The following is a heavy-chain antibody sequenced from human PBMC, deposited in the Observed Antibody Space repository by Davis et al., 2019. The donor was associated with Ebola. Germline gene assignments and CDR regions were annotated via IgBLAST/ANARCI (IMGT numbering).Heavy chain of an antibody. V-gene: IGHV4-4*02. D-gene: IGHD2-2*02. Sequence: SETLSLTCAVSGGSISSSNWWSWVRQPPGKGLEWIGEIYHSGSTNYNPSLKSRVTISVDKSKNQFSLKLSSVTAADTAVYYCARVRSSTSCYRCDWFDPWGQGTLVTVSS. CDR2: IYHSGST. J-gene: IGHJ5*02. CDR3: ARVRSSTSCYRCDWFDP. CDR1: GGSISSSNW.